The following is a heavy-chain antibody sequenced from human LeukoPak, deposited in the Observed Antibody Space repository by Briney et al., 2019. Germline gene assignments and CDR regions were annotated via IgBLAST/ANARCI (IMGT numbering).Heavy chain of an antibody. D-gene: IGHD5/OR15-5a*01. J-gene: IGHJ4*02. V-gene: IGHV1-2*02. CDR1: GYTFSDYY. CDR2: IYCKDGAT. CDR3: ARDGVSVMPEFDF. Sequence: ASVKVSCKASGYTFSDYYIYCGPHAPGQGLEWMGWIYCKDGATKYAEKFEGRVTMTRDTSIDTVYMELSGLTSDDTAVFYCARDGVSVMPEFDFWGQGTLVTVSS.